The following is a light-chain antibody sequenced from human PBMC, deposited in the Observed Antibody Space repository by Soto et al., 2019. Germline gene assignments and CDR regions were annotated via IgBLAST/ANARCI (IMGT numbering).Light chain of an antibody. Sequence: QSVLTQPASVSGSPGQSITISCTGTRSDVGGYNSVSWYRQYPGKAPKLIIFDVTDRPSGISTRFSGSKSGNTASLTISGLQAEDEAVFYCTSYTSSSTTVFGTGTKLTVL. J-gene: IGLJ1*01. CDR3: TSYTSSSTTV. CDR2: DVT. CDR1: RSDVGGYNS. V-gene: IGLV2-14*01.